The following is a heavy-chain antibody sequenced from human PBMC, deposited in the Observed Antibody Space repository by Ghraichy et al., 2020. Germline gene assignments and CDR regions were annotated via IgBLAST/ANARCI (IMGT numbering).Heavy chain of an antibody. V-gene: IGHV4-4*07. D-gene: IGHD1-26*01. J-gene: IGHJ5*02. CDR3: AREKKGRENWFDP. CDR2: IYTSEST. CDR1: GGSMSSYY. Sequence: SETLSLTCTVSGGSMSSYYCTWIRQSAGKGLEWIGRIYTSESTNYNTSLESRVTMSMDTSKHQFSLKLTSVTAWDPAVYYCAREKKGRENWFDPWGQGTLFTVSS.